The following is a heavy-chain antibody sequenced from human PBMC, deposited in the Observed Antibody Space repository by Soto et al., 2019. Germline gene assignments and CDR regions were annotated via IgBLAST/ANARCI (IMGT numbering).Heavy chain of an antibody. Sequence: GESLRLSCAAYGFTFSSYAMSWVRQAPGKGLEWVSAISGSGGSTYYADSVKGRFTISRDNSKNTLYLQMNSLRAEDTAVYYCAKDLRIAAAGELGIFDHWGQGTLVTVSS. CDR2: ISGSGGST. D-gene: IGHD6-25*01. V-gene: IGHV3-23*01. J-gene: IGHJ4*02. CDR3: AKDLRIAAAGELGIFDH. CDR1: GFTFSSYA.